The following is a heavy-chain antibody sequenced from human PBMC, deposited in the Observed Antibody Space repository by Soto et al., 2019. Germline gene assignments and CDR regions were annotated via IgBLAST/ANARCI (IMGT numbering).Heavy chain of an antibody. J-gene: IGHJ4*02. CDR2: ISAYNGNT. V-gene: IGHV1-18*01. CDR3: ARIQYSCGWYVLGY. D-gene: IGHD6-19*01. CDR1: GYTFTNYG. Sequence: QVQLVQSGAEVKKPGASVKVSCKASGYTFTNYGISWGRQAPGQGLEWMGWISAYNGNTNYAQKLQGRVTMTTDTSTSTAYMELRSLRSDDTAVYYCARIQYSCGWYVLGYWGQGTLVTVSS.